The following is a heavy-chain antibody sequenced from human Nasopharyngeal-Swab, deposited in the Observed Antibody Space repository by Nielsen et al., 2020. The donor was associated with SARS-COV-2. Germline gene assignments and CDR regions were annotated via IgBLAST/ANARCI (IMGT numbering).Heavy chain of an antibody. J-gene: IGHJ4*02. D-gene: IGHD3-10*01. V-gene: IGHV3-21*01. CDR3: ARVEEYYYGSGSLSDN. CDR2: ISSSGSHK. Sequence: VRQAPGKGLEWVSFISSSGSHKYYADSMKGRFTISRDNAKSSLYPQLSSLRAEDTAVYYCARVEEYYYGSGSLSDNWGQGTLVTVSS.